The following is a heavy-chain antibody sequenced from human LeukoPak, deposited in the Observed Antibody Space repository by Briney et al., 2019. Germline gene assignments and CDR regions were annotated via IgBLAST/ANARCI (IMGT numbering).Heavy chain of an antibody. V-gene: IGHV1-69*05. CDR3: ARGPASLRFLEWSETMDV. D-gene: IGHD3-3*01. J-gene: IGHJ6*03. CDR2: IIPIFGTA. Sequence: ASVKVSCKASGGTFSSYAISWVRQAPGQGLEWMGGIIPIFGTANYAQKFQGRVTITTDESTSTAYMELSSLRSEDTAVYYCARGPASLRFLEWSETMDVWGKGTTVTVSS. CDR1: GGTFSSYA.